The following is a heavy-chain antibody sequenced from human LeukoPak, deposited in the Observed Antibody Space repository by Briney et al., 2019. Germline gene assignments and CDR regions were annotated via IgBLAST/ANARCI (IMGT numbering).Heavy chain of an antibody. D-gene: IGHD6-19*01. CDR1: GYSFSNNW. J-gene: IGHJ6*02. Sequence: PGESLKISCKGSGYSFSNNWIGWVRQMPGKGLEWMGIIYPGDSDTRYSPSFQGQVTISADKSINTAYVQWSSLKASDTAMYYCARLGVAVTLYSMDVWGQGTTITVSS. V-gene: IGHV5-51*01. CDR3: ARLGVAVTLYSMDV. CDR2: IYPGDSDT.